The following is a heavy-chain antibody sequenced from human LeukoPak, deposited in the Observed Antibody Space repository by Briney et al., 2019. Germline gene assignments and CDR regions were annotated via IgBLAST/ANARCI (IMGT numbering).Heavy chain of an antibody. CDR3: ARVVGSSGWWFGMDV. J-gene: IGHJ6*02. CDR1: GDSVSSNSTA. Sequence: SQTLSLTCAISGDSVSSNSTAWNWIRQSPSRGLEWLGRTYYRSKWYNYYAVSVKSRITINPDTSKNQFSLQLNSVTPEDTAVYYCARVVGSSGWWFGMDVWGQGTTVTVSS. CDR2: TYYRSKWYN. V-gene: IGHV6-1*01. D-gene: IGHD6-19*01.